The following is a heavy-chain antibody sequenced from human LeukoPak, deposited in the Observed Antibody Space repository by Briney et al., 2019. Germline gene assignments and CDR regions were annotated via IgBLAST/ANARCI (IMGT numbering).Heavy chain of an antibody. V-gene: IGHV4-61*02. J-gene: IGHJ6*03. D-gene: IGHD1-26*01. CDR3: ARAHSGSTLDYYYYYYMDV. CDR1: GGSISSGSYY. CDR2: IYTSGST. Sequence: SQTLSLTCTVSGGSISSGSYYWSWIRQPAGKGLEWIGRIYTSGSTNYNPSLKSRVTISVDTSKNQFSLKLRSVTAADTAVYYCARAHSGSTLDYYYYYYMDVWGKGTTVTVSS.